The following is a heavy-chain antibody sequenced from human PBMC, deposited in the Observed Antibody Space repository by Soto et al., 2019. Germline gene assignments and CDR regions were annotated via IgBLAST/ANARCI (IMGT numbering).Heavy chain of an antibody. D-gene: IGHD6-13*01. Sequence: GGSLRLSCAASGFTFSSYAMHWVRQAPGKGLEWVAVISYDGSNKYYADSVKGRFTISRDNSKSTLYLQMNSLRAEDTAVYYCARESLSSQGAAANWFDPWGQGTLVTVSS. V-gene: IGHV3-30-3*01. CDR2: ISYDGSNK. CDR1: GFTFSSYA. J-gene: IGHJ5*02. CDR3: ARESLSSQGAAANWFDP.